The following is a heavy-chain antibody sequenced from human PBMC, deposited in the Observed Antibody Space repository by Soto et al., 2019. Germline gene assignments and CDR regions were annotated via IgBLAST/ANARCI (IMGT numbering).Heavy chain of an antibody. V-gene: IGHV1-8*01. CDR2: MNPNSGNT. D-gene: IGHD3-22*01. J-gene: IGHJ4*02. CDR1: GYTFTSYD. CDR3: ARVYSSGYYVPSDY. Sequence: QVQLVQSGAEVKKPGASVKVSCKASGYTFTSYDINWVRQATGQGLEWMGWMNPNSGNTGYAQKFQGRVTMTRNTSIITAYMELSSLRSDDTAVYYCARVYSSGYYVPSDYCGQGTLVTVSS.